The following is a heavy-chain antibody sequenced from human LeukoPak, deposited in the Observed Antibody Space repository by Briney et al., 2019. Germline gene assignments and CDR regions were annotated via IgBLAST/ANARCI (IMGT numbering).Heavy chain of an antibody. D-gene: IGHD5-24*01. J-gene: IGHJ4*02. CDR1: GFTFSSYE. CDR3: ARDSQRWGNFDY. CDR2: ISSSGSTI. Sequence: PGGSLRLSCAVSGFTFSSYEMNWVRQAPGKGLEWVSYISSSGSTIYYADSVKGRFTISRDNAKNSLYLQMNSLRVEDTAVYYCARDSQRWGNFDYWGQGTLVTVSS. V-gene: IGHV3-48*03.